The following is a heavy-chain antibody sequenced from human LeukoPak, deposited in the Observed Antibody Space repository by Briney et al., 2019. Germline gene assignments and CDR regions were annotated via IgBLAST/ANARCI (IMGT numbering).Heavy chain of an antibody. D-gene: IGHD3-10*01. Sequence: PSETLSLTCTASGDSIKTYYWSWIRQPPGKGLEWITYSYYMGTTNYNPSLKSRATTSIDTSKNQFSLKLSSVTAADTAVYYCARQRSRVFDIWAQGTMVTVSS. V-gene: IGHV4-59*08. CDR2: SYYMGTT. CDR3: ARQRSRVFDI. CDR1: GDSIKTYY. J-gene: IGHJ3*02.